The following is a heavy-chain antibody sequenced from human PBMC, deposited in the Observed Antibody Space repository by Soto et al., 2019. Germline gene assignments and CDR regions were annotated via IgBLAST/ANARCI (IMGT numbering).Heavy chain of an antibody. CDR2: IYYSGST. CDR3: ARGGVTTSDAFDI. D-gene: IGHD4-17*01. J-gene: IGHJ3*02. CDR1: GGSISSYY. V-gene: IGHV4-59*01. Sequence: PSETLSLTCTVSGGSISSYYWSWIRQPPGKGLEWIGYIYYSGSTNYNPSLKSRVTISVDTSKNQFSLKLSSVTAADTAVYYCARGGVTTSDAFDIWGQGTMVTVSS.